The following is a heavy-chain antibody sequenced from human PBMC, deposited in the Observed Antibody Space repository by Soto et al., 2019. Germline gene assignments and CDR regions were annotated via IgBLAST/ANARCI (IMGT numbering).Heavy chain of an antibody. Sequence: EVQLVESGGGLVQPGRSLRLSCAASGFTFDDYAMHWVRQAPGKGLEWVSGISWNSGSIGYADSVKGRFTISRDNAKNSLYLQMNSLRAEETALYYCARTGYSHLTTPYYKDVWGKGTTVTVSS. D-gene: IGHD3-9*01. CDR1: GFTFDDYA. V-gene: IGHV3-9*01. CDR2: ISWNSGSI. J-gene: IGHJ6*03. CDR3: ARTGYSHLTTPYYKDV.